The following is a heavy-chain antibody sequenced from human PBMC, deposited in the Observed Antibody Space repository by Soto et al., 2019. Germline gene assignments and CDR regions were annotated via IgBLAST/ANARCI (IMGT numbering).Heavy chain of an antibody. Sequence: PSETLSLTCTVSGGSISSGGYYWSWIRQHPGKGLEWIGYIYYSGSTYYNPSLKSRVTISVDTSKNQFSLKLSSVTAADTAVYYCARDVSGDWYYYGMDVWGQGTTVTVSS. J-gene: IGHJ6*02. V-gene: IGHV4-31*03. CDR3: ARDVSGDWYYYGMDV. D-gene: IGHD2-21*01. CDR1: GGSISSGGYY. CDR2: IYYSGST.